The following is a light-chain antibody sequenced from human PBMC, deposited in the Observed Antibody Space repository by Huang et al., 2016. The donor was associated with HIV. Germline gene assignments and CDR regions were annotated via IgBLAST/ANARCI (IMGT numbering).Light chain of an antibody. CDR3: QQLTNWPPLT. Sequence: EIVLTQSPGTLSLSPGERATLSCRASQSISNSLAWYQQKPGQAPRLLIYDASNRATGIPARFSGSGSGTDFTLTITSLEPEDFAVYYCQQLTNWPPLTFGGGTQVDIK. CDR2: DAS. CDR1: QSISNS. J-gene: IGKJ4*01. V-gene: IGKV3-11*01.